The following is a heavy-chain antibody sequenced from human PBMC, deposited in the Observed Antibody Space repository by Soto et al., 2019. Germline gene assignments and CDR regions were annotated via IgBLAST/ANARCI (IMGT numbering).Heavy chain of an antibody. CDR3: AKAKWELFFIGDF. J-gene: IGHJ4*02. CDR2: ISYDGNNK. CDR1: GFTFSSYV. D-gene: IGHD3-10*01. V-gene: IGHV3-30*18. Sequence: GGSLRLSCAASGFTFSSYVIHWVRQAPHKGLEWVAVISYDGNNKYYAASVKGRFTISRDNSRDTVYLQMNSLRAEDTAVYFCAKAKWELFFIGDFWGQGTLVTVSS.